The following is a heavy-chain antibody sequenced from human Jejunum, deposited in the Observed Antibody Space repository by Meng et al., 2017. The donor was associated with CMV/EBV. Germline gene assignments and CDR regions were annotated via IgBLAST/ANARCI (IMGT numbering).Heavy chain of an antibody. CDR3: ARDTAAAGIDY. D-gene: IGHD6-13*01. J-gene: IGHJ4*02. CDR2: ITGGGTTI. Sequence: CAASGFTFSNYEMNWVRQAPGKGLEWVSYITGGGTTIYYADSVKGRFTISRDNAKNSLYLQMNSLRAEDTAVYYCARDTAAAGIDYWGQGTVVTVSS. CDR1: GFTFSNYE. V-gene: IGHV3-48*03.